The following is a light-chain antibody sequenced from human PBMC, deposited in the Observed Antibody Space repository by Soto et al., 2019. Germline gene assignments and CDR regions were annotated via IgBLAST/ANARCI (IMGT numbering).Light chain of an antibody. V-gene: IGKV3-11*01. CDR1: QSVNTF. Sequence: EIVLTQSPATLCLSPGERATLSCRASQSVNTFLAWYQQKPGQAPRLLIYDASNRATGIPARFSGSGSGTDFTLTISSLEPEDFAVYYCQQRDNWPTFGPGTKLEIK. J-gene: IGKJ2*01. CDR3: QQRDNWPT. CDR2: DAS.